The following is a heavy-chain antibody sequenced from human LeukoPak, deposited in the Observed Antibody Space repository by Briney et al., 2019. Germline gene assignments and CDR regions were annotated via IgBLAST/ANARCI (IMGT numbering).Heavy chain of an antibody. D-gene: IGHD4-23*01. J-gene: IGHJ4*02. CDR1: GFTFSSYS. Sequence: GGSLRLSCAASGFTFSSYSMNWVRQAPGKGLEWVSYISSSSSTIYYADSVKGRFTISRDNAKNSLYLQMNSLRAEDTAVYYCARDRRYGGNSGDYWGQGTLVTVSS. V-gene: IGHV3-48*01. CDR3: ARDRRYGGNSGDY. CDR2: ISSSSSTI.